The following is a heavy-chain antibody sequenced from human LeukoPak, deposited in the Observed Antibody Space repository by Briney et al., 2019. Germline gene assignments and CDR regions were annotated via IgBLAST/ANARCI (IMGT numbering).Heavy chain of an antibody. Sequence: GGSLRLSCAASGFTFSSYAMSWVRQAPGRGLAWVSAISGSGGSTYYADSVKGRFTISRDNSKNTLYLQMNSLRAEDTAVYYCARGPIAVAGTPSIYQHWGQGTLVTVSS. CDR2: ISGSGGST. CDR3: ARGPIAVAGTPSIYQH. D-gene: IGHD6-19*01. V-gene: IGHV3-23*01. J-gene: IGHJ1*01. CDR1: GFTFSSYA.